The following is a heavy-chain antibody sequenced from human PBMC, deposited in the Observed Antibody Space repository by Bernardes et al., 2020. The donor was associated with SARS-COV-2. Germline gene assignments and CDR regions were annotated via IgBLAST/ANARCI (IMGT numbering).Heavy chain of an antibody. CDR1: GGSIRSSNW. D-gene: IGHD5-12*01. V-gene: IGHV4-4*02. CDR3: ARDVTGGAATIWGY. J-gene: IGHJ4*02. Sequence: SETLSLTCDVSGGSIRSSNWWSWVRQSPGKGLEWIGEVQDSGSTNYNPSLESRVTISIDRSRNQFSLKLTSVTAADTAVYFCARDVTGGAATIWGYWGQGILVSVSS. CDR2: VQDSGST.